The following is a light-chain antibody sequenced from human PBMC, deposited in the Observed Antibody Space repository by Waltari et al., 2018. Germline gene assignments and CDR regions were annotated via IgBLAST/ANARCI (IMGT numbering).Light chain of an antibody. Sequence: QSPSTLSASVGDRVTITCRASQSISSWLAWYQQKPGKAPKLLIYKASSLESGVPSRFSGSGSGTEFTLTISSLQPDDFATYYCQQYNSYSWTFGQGTKVEIK. CDR3: QQYNSYSWT. V-gene: IGKV1-5*03. J-gene: IGKJ1*01. CDR1: QSISSW. CDR2: KAS.